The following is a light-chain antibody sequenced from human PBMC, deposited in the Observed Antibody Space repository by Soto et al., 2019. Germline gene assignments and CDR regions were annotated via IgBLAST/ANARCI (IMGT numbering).Light chain of an antibody. V-gene: IGKV3-20*01. J-gene: IGKJ1*01. CDR3: QVYGRSPWT. Sequence: VWTQSPVTLSLSPWERATLSCRASHSVSSNFLAWYQQKPGQAPRLLIYGASTRATGIPARFSGSGSGTDFTLTISRLVPEDFAVYYCQVYGRSPWTFGQGTKVDIK. CDR2: GAS. CDR1: HSVSSNF.